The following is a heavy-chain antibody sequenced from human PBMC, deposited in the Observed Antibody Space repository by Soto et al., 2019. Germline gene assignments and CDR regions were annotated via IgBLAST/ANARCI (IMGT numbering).Heavy chain of an antibody. CDR3: ARSAERAGTDY. Sequence: EVQLVESGGGLVQPGGSLRLSCVASGFTFSTYWMSWVRQAPGKGLEWVAYINQDGSERNYVDSVKGRFTISRDNAKNSLFLQMNSLRVDDTAVYSCARSAERAGTDYWGQGTLVTVSS. J-gene: IGHJ4*02. D-gene: IGHD3-3*01. CDR1: GFTFSTYW. V-gene: IGHV3-7*01. CDR2: INQDGSER.